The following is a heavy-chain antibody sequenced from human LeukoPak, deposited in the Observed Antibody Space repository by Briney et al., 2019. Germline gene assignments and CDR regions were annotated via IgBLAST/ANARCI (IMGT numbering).Heavy chain of an antibody. J-gene: IGHJ6*02. CDR2: IYGSGST. Sequence: VKPSETLSLTCTVSGDSSSSYYWSWIRQPPGKGLEWIGYIYGSGSTNYNPSLKSRATISVDTSKNQFSLELSSVTAADTAVYYCARASYYRYYGMDVWGQGTTVTVSS. CDR3: ARASYYRYYGMDV. CDR1: GDSSSSYY. V-gene: IGHV4-59*01.